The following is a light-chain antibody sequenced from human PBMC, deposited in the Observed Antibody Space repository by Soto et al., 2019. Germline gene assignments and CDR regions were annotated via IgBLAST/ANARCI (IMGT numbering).Light chain of an antibody. CDR3: LQSFSTPRT. J-gene: IGKJ1*01. V-gene: IGKV1-39*01. CDR2: DAS. CDR1: QSASTF. Sequence: DIQMTQSPSTLSASVGDRVTITCRASQSASTFLAWYQQKPGQAPKLLIYDASALPRGVPSRFSGSGSETDFTLTISSLQPEDFASYYCLQSFSTPRTFGQGTKVDIK.